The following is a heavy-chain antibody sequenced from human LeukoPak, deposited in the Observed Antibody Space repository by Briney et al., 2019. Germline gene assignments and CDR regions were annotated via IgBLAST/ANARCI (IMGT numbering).Heavy chain of an antibody. CDR1: GFTFSKYW. V-gene: IGHV3-7*01. Sequence: PGGSLRLSCAASGFTFSKYWLTWVRQAPGKGLEWVANINLDGSQKYYVDSLKGRFTISRDNAKNSVYLQMNSLRAEDTAVYYCARDVDYANPRHDYWGQGTLVTVSS. D-gene: IGHD4/OR15-4a*01. CDR3: ARDVDYANPRHDY. CDR2: INLDGSQK. J-gene: IGHJ4*02.